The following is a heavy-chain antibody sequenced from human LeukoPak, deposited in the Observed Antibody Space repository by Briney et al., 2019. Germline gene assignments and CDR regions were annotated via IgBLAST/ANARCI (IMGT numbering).Heavy chain of an antibody. CDR3: ARDTHPRRLGFDY. CDR2: IYYSGST. Sequence: SETLSLTCTVSGGSISSYYCSWIRQPPGKGLECIGYIYYSGSTNYNPSLKSRVTISVDTSKNQFSLKLSSVTAADTAVYYCARDTHPRRLGFDYWGQGTLVTVSS. D-gene: IGHD3-22*01. V-gene: IGHV4-59*01. J-gene: IGHJ4*02. CDR1: GGSISSYY.